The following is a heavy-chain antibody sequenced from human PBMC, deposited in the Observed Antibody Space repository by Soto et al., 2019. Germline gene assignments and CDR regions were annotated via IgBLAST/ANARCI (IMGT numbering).Heavy chain of an antibody. D-gene: IGHD2-15*01. J-gene: IGHJ4*02. Sequence: SQGQGLEWVSSISSSSSYIYYAASVKGRFTISRDNAKNSLYLQMNSLRAEDTPVHYCARDRWVAATPYCFDYWGQGALPTVSS. CDR3: ARDRWVAATPYCFDY. CDR2: ISSSSSYI. V-gene: IGHV3-21*01.